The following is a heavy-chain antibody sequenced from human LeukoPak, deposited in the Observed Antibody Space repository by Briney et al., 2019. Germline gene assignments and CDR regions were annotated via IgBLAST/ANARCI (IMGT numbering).Heavy chain of an antibody. D-gene: IGHD3-9*01. V-gene: IGHV3-23*01. J-gene: IGHJ4*02. CDR1: GFTFSTYG. Sequence: GGSLRLSCAASGFTFSTYGMTWVRQAPGRGLEWVSPISGSGSSTDYADSVKGRFIISRDNSKNTLYLQMNSLRAEDTAVYYCAKGVRYFDWLLDWGQGTLVTVSS. CDR2: ISGSGSST. CDR3: AKGVRYFDWLLD.